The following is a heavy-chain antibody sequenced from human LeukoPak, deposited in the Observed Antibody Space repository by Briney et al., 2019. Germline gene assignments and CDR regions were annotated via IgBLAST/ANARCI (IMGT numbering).Heavy chain of an antibody. V-gene: IGHV4-34*01. CDR1: GGSFSGYY. Sequence: PSETLSLTCAVYGGSFSGYYWSWIRQPPGEGLEWFGEINHSGSTNYNPSLMSRVTISLDTSKNQFSLKLSSVTAGDTAVYYCARELGYYGSGSYFDYWGQGTLVTVSS. J-gene: IGHJ4*02. D-gene: IGHD3-10*01. CDR3: ARELGYYGSGSYFDY. CDR2: INHSGST.